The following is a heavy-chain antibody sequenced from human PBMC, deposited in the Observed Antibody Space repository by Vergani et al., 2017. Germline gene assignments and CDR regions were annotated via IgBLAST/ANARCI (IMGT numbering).Heavy chain of an antibody. J-gene: IGHJ4*02. V-gene: IGHV3-23*01. CDR3: ARTGRGTIDY. D-gene: IGHD1-14*01. CDR2: ISGSGGST. CDR1: GFTFSSYA. Sequence: EVQLLESGGGLVQPGGSPRLSCAASGFTFSSYAMSWVRPAPGKGLEWVSAISGSGGSTYYADSVKGRFTISRDNSKNSLYLQMNSLRAEDTAVYYCARTGRGTIDYWGQGTLVTVSS.